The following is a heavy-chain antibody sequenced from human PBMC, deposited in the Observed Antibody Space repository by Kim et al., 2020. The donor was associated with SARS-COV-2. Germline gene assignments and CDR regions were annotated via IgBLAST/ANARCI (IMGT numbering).Heavy chain of an antibody. J-gene: IGHJ2*01. Sequence: RGSLRLSCAASGFTFSSYEMNWVRQAPGKGLEWVSYISSSGSTIYYADSVKGRFTISRDNAKNSLYLQMNSLRAEDTAVYYCARVRDGYNTNWSFDLWGRGTLVTVSS. CDR2: ISSSGSTI. CDR3: ARVRDGYNTNWSFDL. CDR1: GFTFSSYE. V-gene: IGHV3-48*03. D-gene: IGHD5-12*01.